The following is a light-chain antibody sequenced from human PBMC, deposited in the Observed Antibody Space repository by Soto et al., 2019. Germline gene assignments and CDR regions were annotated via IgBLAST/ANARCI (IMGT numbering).Light chain of an antibody. CDR3: QQYDASPRT. Sequence: DIVLTQSPGTLSLSPGERATLSCRTSESVSSEYLAWYQQRPGQAPRLLIYGASTRATGIPDRFSGSGSGTEFTLTITSLESEDFAVYYCQQYDASPRTFGQGTKVDI. J-gene: IGKJ1*01. V-gene: IGKV3-20*01. CDR1: ESVSSEY. CDR2: GAS.